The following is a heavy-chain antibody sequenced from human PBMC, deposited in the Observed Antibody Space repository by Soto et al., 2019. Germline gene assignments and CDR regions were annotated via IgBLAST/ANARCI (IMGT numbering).Heavy chain of an antibody. D-gene: IGHD4-17*01. J-gene: IGHJ4*02. CDR2: IYWNDDK. V-gene: IGHV2-5*01. CDR3: AHRPRGDYGDYVDY. Sequence: QITLKESGPTLVKPTQTLTLTCTFSGFSLSTSGVGVGWIRQPPGKALEWLALIYWNDDKRYSPSLKSRLTITKDTSKNQVVLTMTSMDPVDTATYYCAHRPRGDYGDYVDYWGQGTLVTVSS. CDR1: GFSLSTSGVG.